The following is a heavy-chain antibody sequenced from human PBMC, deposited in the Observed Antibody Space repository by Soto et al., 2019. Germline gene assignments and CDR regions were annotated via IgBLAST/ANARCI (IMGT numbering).Heavy chain of an antibody. J-gene: IGHJ6*02. V-gene: IGHV1-2*02. Sequence: ASVKVSCKASGYTFTGYYMHWVRQAPGQGLEWMGWINPNSGGTNYAQKFQGRVTMTRDTSISTAYMELSRLRSDDTAVYYCAREVVVVTATFYYYYYGMDVWGQGTTVTVSS. CDR2: INPNSGGT. D-gene: IGHD2-21*02. CDR3: AREVVVVTATFYYYYYGMDV. CDR1: GYTFTGYY.